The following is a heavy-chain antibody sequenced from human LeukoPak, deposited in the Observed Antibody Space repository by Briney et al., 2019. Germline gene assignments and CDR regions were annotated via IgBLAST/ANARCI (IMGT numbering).Heavy chain of an antibody. CDR1: GFTFSSYA. Sequence: GGSLRLSCAASGFTFSSYAMSWVRQAPGKGLEWVANIKQDGSEKYYVDSVKGRFTISRDNAKNSLYLQMNSLRAEDTAVYYCARDLVGATPLYYYYGMDVWGQGTTVTVSS. CDR3: ARDLVGATPLYYYYGMDV. D-gene: IGHD1-26*01. V-gene: IGHV3-7*01. CDR2: IKQDGSEK. J-gene: IGHJ6*02.